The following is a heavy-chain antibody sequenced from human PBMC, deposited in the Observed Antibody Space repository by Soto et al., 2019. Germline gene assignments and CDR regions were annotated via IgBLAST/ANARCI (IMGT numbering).Heavy chain of an antibody. CDR1: GGTFSSYA. D-gene: IGHD5-18*01. CDR2: IIPIFGTA. Sequence: QVQLVQSGAEVKKPGSSVKVSCKASGGTFSSYAISWVRQAPGQGLEWMGGIIPIFGTANYAQKFQGRVTITADESTSTAYLELSSLRSEDTAVYYCAREIRGYSSITYGMDVWGQGTTVTVSS. CDR3: AREIRGYSSITYGMDV. J-gene: IGHJ6*02. V-gene: IGHV1-69*01.